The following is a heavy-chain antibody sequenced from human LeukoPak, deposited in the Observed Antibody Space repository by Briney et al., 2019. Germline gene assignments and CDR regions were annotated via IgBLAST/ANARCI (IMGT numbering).Heavy chain of an antibody. CDR2: IYSSGSS. J-gene: IGHJ4*02. CDR3: ARGTYYSSGFYPVRF. CDR1: GGSICCFY. V-gene: IGHV4-4*07. Sequence: PSETLSLTCIVSGGSICCFYWSWIGQPAGKGLEGIGHIYSSGSSHYNPSLKSRVAMSVDMSQIQISLKLNSVTAADTAVYYCARGTYYSSGFYPVRFWGQGTLVTVSS. D-gene: IGHD3-22*01.